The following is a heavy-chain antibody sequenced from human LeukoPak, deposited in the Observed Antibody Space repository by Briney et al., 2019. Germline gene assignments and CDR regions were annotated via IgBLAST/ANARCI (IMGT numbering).Heavy chain of an antibody. D-gene: IGHD5-12*01. CDR2: IYTSGST. CDR3: ARHGGYAKSPFDY. Sequence: PSETLSLTSTVSGGSISSYYWSWIRQPPGKGLEWIGYIYTSGSTNYNPSLKSRVTISVDTSKNQFSLKLSSVTAADTAVYYCARHGGYAKSPFDYWGQGTLVTVSS. J-gene: IGHJ4*02. CDR1: GGSISSYY. V-gene: IGHV4-4*09.